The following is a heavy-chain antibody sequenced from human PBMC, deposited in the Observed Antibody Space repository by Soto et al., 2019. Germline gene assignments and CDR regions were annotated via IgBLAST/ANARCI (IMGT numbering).Heavy chain of an antibody. CDR3: ARADYGDDDY. V-gene: IGHV1-18*01. Sequence: QVQLVQSGAEVKKPGATVKVSCKASGYTFSSYRITWVRQAPGQGPEWMGWIHAYNGDTKYAQKFQDRLIMTTDTPTSTASMELRTLTPDDTAVYYCARADYGDDDYWGQGTLVTVSS. CDR2: IHAYNGDT. J-gene: IGHJ4*02. D-gene: IGHD4-17*01. CDR1: GYTFSSYR.